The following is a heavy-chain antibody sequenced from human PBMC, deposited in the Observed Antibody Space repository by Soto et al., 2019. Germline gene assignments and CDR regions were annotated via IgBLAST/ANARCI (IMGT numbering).Heavy chain of an antibody. J-gene: IGHJ4*02. D-gene: IGHD3-9*01. V-gene: IGHV3-23*01. CDR1: GFSFAGYA. CDR3: AKTETFNGYYNAFDY. CDR2: VSGGGGST. Sequence: LRLSCAASGFSFAGYALTWVRQAPGKGLEWVAAVSGGGGSTYYADSVKGRFTISRDNSKSTVFLQMNSLTAGDTALYYCAKTETFNGYYNAFDYWGQGTRVTVSS.